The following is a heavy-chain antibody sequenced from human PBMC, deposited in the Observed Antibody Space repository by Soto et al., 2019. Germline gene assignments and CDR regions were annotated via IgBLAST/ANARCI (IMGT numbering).Heavy chain of an antibody. CDR2: IIRIFGTA. D-gene: IGHD5-18*01. CDR1: GGTFSSYA. J-gene: IGHJ4*02. Sequence: SVKVSCKASGGTFSSYAISWFRQAPGQGLEWMGGIIRIFGTANYAQKFQGRVTITADESTSTAYMELSSLRSEDTAVYYCARQIYDPDTGPNFQYYFDSCGQGTQVTVSS. CDR3: ARQIYDPDTGPNFQYYFDS. V-gene: IGHV1-69*13.